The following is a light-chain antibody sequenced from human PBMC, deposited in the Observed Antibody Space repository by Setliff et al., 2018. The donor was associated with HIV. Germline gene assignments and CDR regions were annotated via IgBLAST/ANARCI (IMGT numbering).Light chain of an antibody. V-gene: IGLV2-23*01. CDR2: QAS. CDR1: SGDVGRYNL. CDR3: CSNTGSSTYV. J-gene: IGLJ1*01. Sequence: QSVLTQPASVSGSPGQSITISCTGTSGDVGRYNLVSWYQQQPGKPPKLMIYQASKRPSGVSNRFSGSKSGNTASLTISGLQAEDEADYYCCSNTGSSTYVFGTGTRSP.